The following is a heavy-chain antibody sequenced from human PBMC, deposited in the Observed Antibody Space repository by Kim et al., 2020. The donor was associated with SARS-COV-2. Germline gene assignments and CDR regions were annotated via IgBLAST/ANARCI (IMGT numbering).Heavy chain of an antibody. J-gene: IGHJ6*02. CDR1: GGSISSSSYY. V-gene: IGHV4-39*01. Sequence: SETLSLTCTVSGGSISSSSYYWGWIRQPPGKGLEWIGSIYYSGSTYYNPSLKSRVTISVDTSKNQFSLKLSSVTAADTAVYYCARLSYYDSSGYSWYYYYGMDVWGQGTRSPSP. CDR2: IYYSGST. CDR3: ARLSYYDSSGYSWYYYYGMDV. D-gene: IGHD3-22*01.